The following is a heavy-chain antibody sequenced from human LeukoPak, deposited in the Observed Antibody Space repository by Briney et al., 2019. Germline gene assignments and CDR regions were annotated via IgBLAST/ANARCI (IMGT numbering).Heavy chain of an antibody. Sequence: SETLSLTCTVSGGSLSSTTYHWGWIRQPPGKGLEWIGNIYYSGSTYYNPSLKSRVTISVDTSKNQFSLKLSSVTAADTAVYYCARRPYYYCSGSYLGWFDPWGQGTLVTVYS. CDR1: GGSLSSTTYH. J-gene: IGHJ5*02. CDR2: IYYSGST. D-gene: IGHD3-10*01. V-gene: IGHV4-39*01. CDR3: ARRPYYYCSGSYLGWFDP.